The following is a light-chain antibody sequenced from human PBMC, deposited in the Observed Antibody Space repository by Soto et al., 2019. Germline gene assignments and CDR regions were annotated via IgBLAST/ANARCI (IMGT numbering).Light chain of an antibody. J-gene: IGKJ1*01. CDR2: KAS. CDR3: QQYISYSKT. CDR1: QGIRND. Sequence: DIQMTQSPSSLSASVGDRVTITCRASQGIRNDLGWYQQKPGKAPKLLIYKASSLESGVPSRFSGSGSGTEFTLTISSLQPDDFATYYCQQYISYSKTFGQGTKVEIK. V-gene: IGKV1-5*03.